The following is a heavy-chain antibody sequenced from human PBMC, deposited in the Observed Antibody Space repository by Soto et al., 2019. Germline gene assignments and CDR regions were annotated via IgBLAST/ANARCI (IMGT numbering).Heavy chain of an antibody. CDR1: GFTFSSYE. V-gene: IGHV3-48*03. J-gene: IGHJ6*02. CDR3: AREGFYAMDV. CDR2: ISSSGETV. D-gene: IGHD2-2*01. Sequence: EVQLLESGGGVVQPGGSLRLSCEVSGFTFSSYEMYWVRQAQGKGLEWVAYISSSGETVYYAGSVQGRFTISRDNAKNSLYLQMSSLGAEDTAVYYCAREGFYAMDVWGQGTTVTVSS.